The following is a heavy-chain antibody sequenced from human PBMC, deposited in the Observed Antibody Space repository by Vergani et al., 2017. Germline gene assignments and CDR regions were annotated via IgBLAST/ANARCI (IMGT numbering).Heavy chain of an antibody. D-gene: IGHD2-15*01. CDR3: AKGGGYYYYMDV. CDR1: GFTFSSYA. Sequence: EVQLLESGGGLVQPGGSLRLSCAASGFTFSSYAMSWVRQAPGKGLEWVSAISGSGGSTYYADSVKGRFPISRDNSKNTLYLQMNSLRAEDTAVYYCAKGGGYYYYMDVWGKGTTVTVSS. J-gene: IGHJ6*03. CDR2: ISGSGGST. V-gene: IGHV3-23*01.